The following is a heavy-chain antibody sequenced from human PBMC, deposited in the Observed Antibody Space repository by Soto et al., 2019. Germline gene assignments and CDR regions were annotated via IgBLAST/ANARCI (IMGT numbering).Heavy chain of an antibody. CDR1: GDSVSSNSAA. Sequence: SQTLSLTCAISGDSVSSNSAAWNWIRQSPSRGLEWLGRTYYWSKWYNDYAVSVKSRITINPDTSKNQFSLQLNSVTPEDTAVYYCARDQVVPAAIGQKTYNWFDPWGQGTLVTVSS. D-gene: IGHD2-2*02. CDR2: TYYWSKWYN. CDR3: ARDQVVPAAIGQKTYNWFDP. J-gene: IGHJ5*02. V-gene: IGHV6-1*01.